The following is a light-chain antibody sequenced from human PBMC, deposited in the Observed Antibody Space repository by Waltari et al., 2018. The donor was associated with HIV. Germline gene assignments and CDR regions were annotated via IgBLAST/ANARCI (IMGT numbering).Light chain of an antibody. CDR2: RNN. V-gene: IGLV1-47*01. CDR1: SSNIGSNY. CDR3: AAWDDSLGGFYV. Sequence: QSVLTQPPSASGTPGQRVTISCSGSSSNIGSNYVYWYQQLPGPAPKLLIYRNNQRPSGVPDRFSGYKSGTSASLAISGLRSEDEADYYCAAWDDSLGGFYVFGTGTKVTV. J-gene: IGLJ1*01.